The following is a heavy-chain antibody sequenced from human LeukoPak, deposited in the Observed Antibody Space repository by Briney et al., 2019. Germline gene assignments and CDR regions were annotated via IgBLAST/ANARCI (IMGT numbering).Heavy chain of an antibody. Sequence: ASVKVSCKASGYTFTGYYMHWVRQAPGQGLEWMGWINPNSGGTNYAQKFQGRVTMTRDTSISTAYMELSRLRSDDTAVYYCARDRLTMVRGVIANFDYWGQGTLVTVSS. J-gene: IGHJ4*02. V-gene: IGHV1-2*02. CDR2: INPNSGGT. CDR3: ARDRLTMVRGVIANFDY. CDR1: GYTFTGYY. D-gene: IGHD3-10*01.